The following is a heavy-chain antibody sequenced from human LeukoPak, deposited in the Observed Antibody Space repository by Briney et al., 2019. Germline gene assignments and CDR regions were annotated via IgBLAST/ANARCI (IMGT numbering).Heavy chain of an antibody. CDR2: IDSDASRT. CDR1: GFTFNNYW. CDR3: ARYCNGDTCDGALDL. J-gene: IGHJ3*01. Sequence: GGSLRLSCAASGFTFNNYWIHWVRQVPGKDLVWVSRIDSDASRTNYADSVKGRFTVSRDNVKNMVYLQMSSLTVEDTAVYYCARYCNGDTCDGALDLWGQGTLVTVSS. D-gene: IGHD2-15*01. V-gene: IGHV3-74*01.